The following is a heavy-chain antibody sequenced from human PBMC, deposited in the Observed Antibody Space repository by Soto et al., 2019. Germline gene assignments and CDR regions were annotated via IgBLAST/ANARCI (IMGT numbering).Heavy chain of an antibody. CDR3: AKDGRLGQFDY. CDR2: INSDGSST. CDR1: GFTLRGYW. V-gene: IGHV3-74*01. Sequence: EVQLVESGGGLVQPGGSLRLSCAASGFTLRGYWMHWVRQAPGKGLVWVSRINSDGSSTRYADSVKGRFTISRDNAKNTLYLQMNSLRAEDTAVYYCAKDGRLGQFDYWGQGTLVTASS. D-gene: IGHD1-1*01. J-gene: IGHJ4*02.